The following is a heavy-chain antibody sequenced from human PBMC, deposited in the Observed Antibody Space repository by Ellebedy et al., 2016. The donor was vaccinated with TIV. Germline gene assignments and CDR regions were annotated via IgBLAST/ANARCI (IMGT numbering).Heavy chain of an antibody. D-gene: IGHD6-19*01. J-gene: IGHJ4*02. CDR3: AREYKGGWWDY. CDR2: VIPSGGHT. Sequence: ASVKVSCKASGYTFTSNHVHWVRQAPGQGLEWMGIVIPSGGHTNYAQKFQGRVTMTRDTSTSTVYMELSSLTSGDTATYYCAREYKGGWWDYWGQGTLVTVSS. V-gene: IGHV1-46*01. CDR1: GYTFTSNH.